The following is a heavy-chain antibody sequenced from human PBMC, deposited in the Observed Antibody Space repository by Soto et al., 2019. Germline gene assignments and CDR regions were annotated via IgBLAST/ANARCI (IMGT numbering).Heavy chain of an antibody. CDR1: GGSISSGDYY. D-gene: IGHD2-2*02. Sequence: SETLSLTCTVSGGSISSGDYYWSWIRQPPGKGLEWIGYIYYSGSTYYNPSLKSRVTISVDTSKNQFSLKLSSVTAADTAVYYCARKSQLPYDYYYYGMDVWGQGTTVTVS. CDR3: ARKSQLPYDYYYYGMDV. J-gene: IGHJ6*02. CDR2: IYYSGST. V-gene: IGHV4-30-4*01.